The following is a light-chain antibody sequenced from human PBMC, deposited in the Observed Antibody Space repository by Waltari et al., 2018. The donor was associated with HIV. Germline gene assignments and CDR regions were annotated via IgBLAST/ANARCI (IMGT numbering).Light chain of an antibody. V-gene: IGKV3-15*01. J-gene: IGKJ1*01. CDR3: QQYNNWPPT. CDR1: QSVTSN. CDR2: GAS. Sequence: EIVMTQSPATLSLSPGERATLSCRASQSVTSNLAWYQQKLGQAPRLLIYGASTRATGIPARFSGSGSGTEFTLTIRSLQSEDFAVYYCQQYNNWPPTFGQGTKVEIK.